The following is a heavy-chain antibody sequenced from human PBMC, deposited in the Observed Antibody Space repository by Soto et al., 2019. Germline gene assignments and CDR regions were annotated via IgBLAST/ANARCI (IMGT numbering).Heavy chain of an antibody. V-gene: IGHV4-4*02. Sequence: SETLSLTCAVSGGSIISSNWWSWVRQPPGKGLEWIGEIYHSGSTNYNPSLKSRVTISVDKSKNQFSLKLSSVTAADTAVYYCARSAYYYDSSGYYSPRGWFDPWGQGTLVTVSS. CDR1: GGSIISSNW. CDR3: ARSAYYYDSSGYYSPRGWFDP. D-gene: IGHD3-22*01. CDR2: IYHSGST. J-gene: IGHJ5*02.